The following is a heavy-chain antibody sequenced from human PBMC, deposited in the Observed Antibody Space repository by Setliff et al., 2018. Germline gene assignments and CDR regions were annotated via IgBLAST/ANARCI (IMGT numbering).Heavy chain of an antibody. CDR1: GFTFSRNG. CDR2: IWFDGGNE. V-gene: IGHV3-33*03. CDR3: AKDQGTGYCSGGSCYLFEH. D-gene: IGHD2-15*01. Sequence: GGSLRLSCAASGFTFSRNGMHWVRQAPGKGPEWVAVIWFDGGNEFYADSVRGRFTISRDNSKNMLYLQMDSLRVEDTAVYYCAKDQGTGYCSGGSCYLFEHWGQGVQVTVSS. J-gene: IGHJ4*02.